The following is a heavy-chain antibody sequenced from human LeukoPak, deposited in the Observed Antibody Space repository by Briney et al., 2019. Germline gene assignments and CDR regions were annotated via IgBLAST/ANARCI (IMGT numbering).Heavy chain of an antibody. CDR3: AKGPDLIGRDYFDY. V-gene: IGHV3-30*18. Sequence: GRSLRLSCVASRFTFSNYGMHWVRQAPGKGLEWVAVISYDGTIQYYADSVKGRFTISRDNPKNILFLQMNSLRAEDTAVYYCAKGPDLIGRDYFDYWGQGTLVTVSS. D-gene: IGHD3-16*02. CDR2: ISYDGTIQ. CDR1: RFTFSNYG. J-gene: IGHJ4*02.